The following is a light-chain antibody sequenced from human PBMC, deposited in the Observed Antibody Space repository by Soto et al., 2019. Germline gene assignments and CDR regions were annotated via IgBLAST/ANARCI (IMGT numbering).Light chain of an antibody. CDR1: SSDVGSYNL. CDR2: EVS. Sequence: QSVLTQPPSVSGSPGQSITISCTGTSSDVGSYNLVSWYQQHPGKAPKLMIYEVSKRPSGVSNRFSGSKSGNTASLTISGLQAEDEADYYCCSYAGSSTFGVVFGGGTKLTVL. V-gene: IGLV2-23*02. J-gene: IGLJ2*01. CDR3: CSYAGSSTFGVV.